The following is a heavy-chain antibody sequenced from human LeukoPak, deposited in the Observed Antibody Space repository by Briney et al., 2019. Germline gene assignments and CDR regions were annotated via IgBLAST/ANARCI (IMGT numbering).Heavy chain of an antibody. V-gene: IGHV3-7*01. Sequence: GGSLKLSCAASGFTFSSYWMSWVRPAPGQGLEWVANIKQDGSEKYYVDSVKGRFTISTDNATNSLYLQMNSLRAEDTAVYYCARDMKQLAPDDAFDIWGQGTMVTVSS. CDR2: IKQDGSEK. CDR1: GFTFSSYW. J-gene: IGHJ3*02. D-gene: IGHD6-6*01. CDR3: ARDMKQLAPDDAFDI.